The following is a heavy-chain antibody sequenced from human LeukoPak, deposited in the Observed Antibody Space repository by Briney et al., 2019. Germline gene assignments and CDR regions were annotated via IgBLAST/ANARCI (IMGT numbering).Heavy chain of an antibody. CDR2: IIPIFGTA. V-gene: IGHV1-69*05. CDR1: GGTFSSYA. Sequence: ASVKVSCKASGGTFSSYAISWVRQAPGQGLEWMGRIIPIFGTANYAQKFQGRVTITTDESTSTAYMELSSLRSEDTAVYCCARGEFGLMDVWGKGTTVTVSS. D-gene: IGHD3-10*01. CDR3: ARGEFGLMDV. J-gene: IGHJ6*03.